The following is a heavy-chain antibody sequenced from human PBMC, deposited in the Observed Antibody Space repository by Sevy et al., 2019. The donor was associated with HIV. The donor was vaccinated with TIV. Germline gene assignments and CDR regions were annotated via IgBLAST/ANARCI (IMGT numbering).Heavy chain of an antibody. Sequence: SETLSLTCAVSGGSISGYYWSWIRQPPGKGLEWIGYIDYTGGTNYSPSLKSRVTISVDTSKSQFSLKRNSVTAADTAFYYCARHEAGSGTYYNLIEYWGQGTLVTVSS. CDR3: ARHEAGSGTYYNLIEY. CDR1: GGSISGYY. D-gene: IGHD3-10*01. CDR2: IDYTGGT. V-gene: IGHV4-59*08. J-gene: IGHJ4*02.